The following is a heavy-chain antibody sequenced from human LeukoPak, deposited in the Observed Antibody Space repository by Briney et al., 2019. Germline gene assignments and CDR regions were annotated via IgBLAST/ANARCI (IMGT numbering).Heavy chain of an antibody. CDR1: GFTVSSHY. V-gene: IGHV3-30*03. CDR2: ISYDGSNK. Sequence: GGSLRLSCAAFGFTVSSHYMTWVRQAPGKGLEWVAVISYDGSNKYYADSVKGRFTISRDNSKNTLYLQMNSLRAEDTAVYYCARDGRAAAGDYWGQGTLVTVSS. J-gene: IGHJ4*02. CDR3: ARDGRAAAGDY. D-gene: IGHD6-13*01.